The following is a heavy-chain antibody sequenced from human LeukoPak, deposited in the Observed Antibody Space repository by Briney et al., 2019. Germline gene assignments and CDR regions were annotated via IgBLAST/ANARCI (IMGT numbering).Heavy chain of an antibody. CDR3: ARTNWGYAFDI. V-gene: IGHV3-7*01. J-gene: IGHJ3*02. D-gene: IGHD7-27*01. CDR2: IKEDGTAK. Sequence: GGSLRLSCAASGFTFSSSWMTWVRQAPGKGLEWVGNIKEDGTAKNYVVSVRGRFTISRDNAKNTLYLQMNSLRAEDTAVYYCARTNWGYAFDIWGQGTMVTVSS. CDR1: GFTFSSSW.